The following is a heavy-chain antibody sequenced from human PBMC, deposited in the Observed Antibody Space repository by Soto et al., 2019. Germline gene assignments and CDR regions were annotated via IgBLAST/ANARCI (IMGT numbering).Heavy chain of an antibody. CDR2: ISAYNGNT. CDR1: GYTFTSYG. CDR3: ASTYNWNYANAFDI. J-gene: IGHJ3*02. Sequence: ASVKVSCKASGYTFTSYGISWVRQAPGRGLEWMGWISAYNGNTNYAQKLQGRVTMTTDTSTSTAYMELRSLRSDDTAVYYCASTYNWNYANAFDIWGQGTMVTVSS. D-gene: IGHD1-7*01. V-gene: IGHV1-18*04.